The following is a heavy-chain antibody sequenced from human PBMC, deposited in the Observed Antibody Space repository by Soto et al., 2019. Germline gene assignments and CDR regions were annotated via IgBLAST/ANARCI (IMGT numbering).Heavy chain of an antibody. CDR2: IYYTGST. Sequence: PSETLSLTCTVSGDSISGGGYYWGWIRQPPGKGLEWIGYIYYTGSTYYNPSLKSRLTISVDTSKNQFSLKLSSVTAADTAVYYCARDQWLPHYYYYGMDVWGQGTTVTVSS. V-gene: IGHV4-30-4*01. J-gene: IGHJ6*02. CDR1: GDSISGGGYY. D-gene: IGHD5-12*01. CDR3: ARDQWLPHYYYYGMDV.